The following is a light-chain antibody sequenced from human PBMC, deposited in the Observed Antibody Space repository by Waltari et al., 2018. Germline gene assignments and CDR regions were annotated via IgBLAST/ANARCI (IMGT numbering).Light chain of an antibody. V-gene: IGLV2-23*02. CDR1: RSDVRRYNL. CDR3: CSYAGRSIWV. Sequence: QSALTQPASVSGSPGQSIPISCTGTRSDVRRYNLVSWYQQYPGKVPKLMIYEVIKRPSGVSNRFSGSKSGNTASLTISGLQAEDEADYYCCSYAGRSIWVFGGGTKVTVL. CDR2: EVI. J-gene: IGLJ3*02.